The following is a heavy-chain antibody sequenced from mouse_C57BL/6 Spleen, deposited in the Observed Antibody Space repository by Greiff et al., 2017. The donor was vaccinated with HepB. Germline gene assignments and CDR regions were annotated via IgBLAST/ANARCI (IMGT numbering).Heavy chain of an antibody. CDR2: IDPNSGGT. CDR3: ARSPFITTVVAEENYAMDY. D-gene: IGHD1-1*01. Sequence: VKLQQPGAELVKPGASVKLSCKASGYTFTSYWMHWVKQRPGRGLEWIGRIDPNSGGTKYNEKFKSKATLTVDKPSSTAYMQLSSLTSEDSAVYYCARSPFITTVVAEENYAMDYWGQGTSVTVSS. J-gene: IGHJ4*01. CDR1: GYTFTSYW. V-gene: IGHV1-72*01.